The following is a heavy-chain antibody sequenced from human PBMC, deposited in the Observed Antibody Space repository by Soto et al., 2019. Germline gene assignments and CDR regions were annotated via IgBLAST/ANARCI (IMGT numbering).Heavy chain of an antibody. CDR2: MSYGGDNK. CDR1: GFSLSNYG. CDR3: ARCVHTSNYDSSGFDF. Sequence: QVQVVESGGGVVQPGRSLGLACAASGFSLSNYGMHWVRQAPGKGLEWVAAMSYGGDNKYYADSVKGRFSISKDNSKNTLYLQRDSLGAEYTAVYYCARCVHTSNYDSSGFDFWGQGTLVTVSS. J-gene: IGHJ4*02. V-gene: IGHV3-30*03. D-gene: IGHD3-22*01.